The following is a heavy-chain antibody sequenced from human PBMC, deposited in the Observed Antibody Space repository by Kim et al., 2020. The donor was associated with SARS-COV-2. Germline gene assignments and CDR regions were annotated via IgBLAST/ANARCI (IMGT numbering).Heavy chain of an antibody. CDR3: SRRSPAEMGAIGY. Sequence: SVKVSCKASGGTFISYAISWVRQEPGQGREWRGGIIPIFGTANYAQKFQGRVAITADESTSTAYMELSSLRSEDTAVYYCSRRSPAEMGAIGYWGQGIL. V-gene: IGHV1-69*13. CDR2: IIPIFGTA. D-gene: IGHD3-16*01. J-gene: IGHJ4*02. CDR1: GGTFISYA.